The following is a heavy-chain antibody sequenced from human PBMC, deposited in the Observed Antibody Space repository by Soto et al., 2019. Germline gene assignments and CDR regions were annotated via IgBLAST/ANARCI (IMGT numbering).Heavy chain of an antibody. CDR3: ATRGDSISWYVDY. Sequence: ASVKVSCKDSGYTLTELSMHWVRQAPGKGLEWMGGFDPEDGETIYAQKFQGRVTMTEDTSTDTAYMELSSRRSEDTAVYYCATRGDSISWYVDYWGQGTLVTVSS. CDR2: FDPEDGET. D-gene: IGHD6-13*01. V-gene: IGHV1-24*01. CDR1: GYTLTELS. J-gene: IGHJ4*02.